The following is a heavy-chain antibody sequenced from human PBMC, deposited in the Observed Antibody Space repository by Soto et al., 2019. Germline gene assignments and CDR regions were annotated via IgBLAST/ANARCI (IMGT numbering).Heavy chain of an antibody. V-gene: IGHV1-46*01. CDR2: INPHGGST. D-gene: IGHD1-26*01. J-gene: IGHJ5*02. Sequence: ATVKASCKAPRDTFTSYYINWVRQAPGQGLAWMGVINPHGGSTAYAQKFKGRVTLTRDTSASTVYMEVSSLTSEDTAMYYCARSSGGNFGIIIEGTNWFAPWGQGTLVTVLL. CDR3: ARSSGGNFGIIIEGTNWFAP. CDR1: RDTFTSYY.